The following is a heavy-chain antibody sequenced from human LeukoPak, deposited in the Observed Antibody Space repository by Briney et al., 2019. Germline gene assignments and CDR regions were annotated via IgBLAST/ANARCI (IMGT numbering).Heavy chain of an antibody. Sequence: SVKVSCKASGGTFSSYAISWVRQAPGQGLEWMGGIVPIFGTANYAQKFQGRVTITADESTSTAYMELSSLRSEDTAVYYCARVRLDHYYGMDVWGKGTTVTVSS. J-gene: IGHJ6*04. D-gene: IGHD6-19*01. V-gene: IGHV1-69*13. CDR3: ARVRLDHYYGMDV. CDR2: IVPIFGTA. CDR1: GGTFSSYA.